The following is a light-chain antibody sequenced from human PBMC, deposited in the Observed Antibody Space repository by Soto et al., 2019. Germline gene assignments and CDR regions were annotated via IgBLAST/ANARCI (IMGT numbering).Light chain of an antibody. CDR1: SGSVSTNYY. V-gene: IGLV8-61*01. Sequence: QAVVTQEPSFSVSPGGTVTLTCGLNSGSVSTNYYPSWYQQTPGQPPRTLIYNTNTRSSGVPDRFSGSILGSKAALTITGAQADDESAYYCVLYMGYGSVIFGGGTKLTVL. CDR2: NTN. J-gene: IGLJ2*01. CDR3: VLYMGYGSVI.